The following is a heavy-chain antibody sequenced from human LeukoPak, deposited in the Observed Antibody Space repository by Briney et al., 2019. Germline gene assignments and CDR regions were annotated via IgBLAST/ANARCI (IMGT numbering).Heavy chain of an antibody. D-gene: IGHD5-18*01. CDR3: ARGGDTAMVRPIDY. Sequence: SETLSLTCAVYGGSFSGYYWSWIRQPPGKGLEWIGEINHSGSTNYNPSLKSRVTISVDTSKNQFSLKLSSVTAADTAVYYCARGGDTAMVRPIDYWGQGTLVTVSS. CDR1: GGSFSGYY. CDR2: INHSGST. V-gene: IGHV4-34*01. J-gene: IGHJ4*02.